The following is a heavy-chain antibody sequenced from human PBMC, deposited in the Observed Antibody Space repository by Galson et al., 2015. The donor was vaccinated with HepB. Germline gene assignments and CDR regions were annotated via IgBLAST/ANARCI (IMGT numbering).Heavy chain of an antibody. CDR2: IYYSGST. J-gene: IGHJ5*02. CDR1: GCPISVDNYY. D-gene: IGHD3-22*01. Sequence: QVQLQESGPGLVKPSQTLSLTCTVSGCPISVDNYYWNWIRQPPGKGLEWIGYIYYSGSTYYNPSLKSRVTISVDTSKNQFSLKLSSVTAADTAVYYCAGYDSFVSWFDPWGQGTLVTVSS. CDR3: AGYDSFVSWFDP. V-gene: IGHV4-30-4*01.